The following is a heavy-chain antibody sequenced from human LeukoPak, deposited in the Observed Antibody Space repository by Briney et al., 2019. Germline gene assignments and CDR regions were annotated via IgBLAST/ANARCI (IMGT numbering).Heavy chain of an antibody. D-gene: IGHD3-10*01. J-gene: IGHJ5*02. Sequence: SQTLSLTWVLDGGSSSGYYWSWIRQPPGKGLEWIGEINHSRSTNYNPSLKSRVTISVDTSKNQFSLKLSSVSAADTAVYYCARRGPPRTLLRGVKSGWFDPWGQGTLVTVSS. V-gene: IGHV4-34*01. CDR3: ARRGPPRTLLRGVKSGWFDP. CDR2: INHSRST. CDR1: GGSSSGYY.